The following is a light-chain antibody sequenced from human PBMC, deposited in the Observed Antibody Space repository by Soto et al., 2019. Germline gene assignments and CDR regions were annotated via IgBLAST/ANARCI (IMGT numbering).Light chain of an antibody. CDR2: GNS. Sequence: QSVLTQPXSVSGAPGQXVTISCTGSSSNIGAGYDVHWYQQLPGTAPKLLIYGNSNRPSGVPDRFSGSKXGXXXXXXITGXXXXDEADYYXXSYDSSLSGSVF. J-gene: IGLJ2*01. CDR1: SSNIGAGYD. V-gene: IGLV1-40*01. CDR3: XSYDSSLSGSV.